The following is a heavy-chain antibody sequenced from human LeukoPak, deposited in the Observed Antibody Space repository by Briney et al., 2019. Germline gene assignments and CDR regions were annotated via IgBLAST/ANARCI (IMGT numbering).Heavy chain of an antibody. J-gene: IGHJ3*02. CDR2: INWNGGST. V-gene: IGHV3-20*04. CDR1: GFTLSSYD. Sequence: PGGSLRLSCAASGFTLSSYDMSWVRQAPGKGLEWVSGINWNGGSTGYADSVKGRFTISRDNAKNSLYLQMNSLRAEDTALYYCARAGYYDSSGYPGDAFDIWGQGTMVTVSS. CDR3: ARAGYYDSSGYPGDAFDI. D-gene: IGHD3-22*01.